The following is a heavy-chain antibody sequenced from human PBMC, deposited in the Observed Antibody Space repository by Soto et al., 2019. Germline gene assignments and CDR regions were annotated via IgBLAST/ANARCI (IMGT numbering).Heavy chain of an antibody. CDR1: GFTFNNYG. Sequence: QLLESGGGLVQPGGSLRLSCAASGFTFNNYGMSWVRQAPGKGLEWIGAITGAGGSTYNADSVKGRFSISRDNSKKTVYLQLDSLRVADTAVYYCAKGHSDSFGNYDYFGMDVWGQGTTVTVSS. CDR2: ITGAGGST. D-gene: IGHD4-4*01. CDR3: AKGHSDSFGNYDYFGMDV. J-gene: IGHJ6*02. V-gene: IGHV3-23*01.